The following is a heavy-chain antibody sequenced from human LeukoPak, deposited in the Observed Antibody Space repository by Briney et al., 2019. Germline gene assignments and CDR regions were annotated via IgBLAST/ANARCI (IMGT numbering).Heavy chain of an antibody. J-gene: IGHJ4*02. CDR3: ARPGRGSGSRVLLEV. CDR2: INPSGGST. Sequence: ASVKVSCKASGYTFTSYYMHWVRQAPGQGLEWMGIINPSGGSTSYAQKFQGRVTMTRDMSTSTVYMELSSLRSEDTAVYYCARPGRGSGSRVLLEVWGQGTLVTVSS. D-gene: IGHD1-26*01. CDR1: GYTFTSYY. V-gene: IGHV1-46*01.